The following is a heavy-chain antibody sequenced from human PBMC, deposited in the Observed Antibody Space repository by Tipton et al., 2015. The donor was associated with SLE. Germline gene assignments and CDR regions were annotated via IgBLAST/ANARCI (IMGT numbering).Heavy chain of an antibody. J-gene: IGHJ4*02. CDR1: GYSISSGNY. CDR3: ARIDVRDGYNIVY. D-gene: IGHD5-24*01. Sequence: TLSLTCTVSGYSISSGNYWGWIRQPPGKGLEWIGHIAHSGNTYYKPSLKSRVIISEDTSKDQFSLKLSSVTAADTAVYFCARIDVRDGYNIVYWGQGTLVTVSS. CDR2: IAHSGNT. V-gene: IGHV4-38-2*02.